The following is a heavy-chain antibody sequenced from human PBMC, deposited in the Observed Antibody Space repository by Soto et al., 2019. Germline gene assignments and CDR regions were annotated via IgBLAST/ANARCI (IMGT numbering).Heavy chain of an antibody. Sequence: DVQLVESGGGLVQPGGSLRLSCAASGFTFSNSWMHWVRQVSGKGLEWVSRINADGTSTSYADSVKGRFTIARDNAKNTLYLHVNSLGAEDTAVYYCVKVLARGVGVPRFYFDSWGQGALVTVSS. CDR3: VKVLARGVGVPRFYFDS. CDR1: GFTFSNSW. CDR2: INADGTST. D-gene: IGHD2-2*01. V-gene: IGHV3-74*01. J-gene: IGHJ4*02.